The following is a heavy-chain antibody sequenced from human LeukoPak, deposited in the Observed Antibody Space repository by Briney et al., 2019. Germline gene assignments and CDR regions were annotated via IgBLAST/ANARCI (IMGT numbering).Heavy chain of an antibody. CDR1: DGSISSDY. CDR2: IYYSGTT. Sequence: SETLSLTCSVSDGSISSDYWNWIRQPPGKGLEWIGYIYYSGTTNYNPSLKSRVAISVDTSKKQFSLKLSSVTAADTAVYYCARFGDLWAFDIWGQGTVVTVSS. V-gene: IGHV4-59*01. J-gene: IGHJ3*02. D-gene: IGHD3-10*01. CDR3: ARFGDLWAFDI.